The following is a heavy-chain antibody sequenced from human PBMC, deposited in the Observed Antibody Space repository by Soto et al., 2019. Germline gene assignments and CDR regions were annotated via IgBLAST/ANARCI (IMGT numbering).Heavy chain of an antibody. V-gene: IGHV3-15*07. Sequence: EFLLVESGGGLVKPGGSLRLSCAASGPGFSAAWMKWVRQAPGKGLEGVGRIKSKGGGETKDYAAPVKGRFTISRDDSKNTVSLQMDSLKTDDTAVYYCTHQGDFYDRLDSWGQGTLVTVSS. D-gene: IGHD3-22*01. J-gene: IGHJ4*02. CDR3: THQGDFYDRLDS. CDR1: GPGFSAAW. CDR2: IKSKGGGETK.